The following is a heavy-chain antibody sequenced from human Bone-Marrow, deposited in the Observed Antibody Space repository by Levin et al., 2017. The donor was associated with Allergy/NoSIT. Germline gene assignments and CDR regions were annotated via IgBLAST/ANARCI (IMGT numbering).Heavy chain of an antibody. CDR2: IYHSGST. CDR3: ARKGELRVQLERRGGHDAFDS. CDR1: GGSISSSNW. V-gene: IGHV4-4*02. D-gene: IGHD1-1*01. Sequence: HSQTLSLTCAVSGGSISSSNWWSWVRQPPGKGLEWIGEIYHSGSTNYNPSLKSRVTISVDKSKNQFSLKLSSVTAADTAVYYCARKGELRVQLERRGGHDAFDSWGQGTMVTVSS. J-gene: IGHJ3*02.